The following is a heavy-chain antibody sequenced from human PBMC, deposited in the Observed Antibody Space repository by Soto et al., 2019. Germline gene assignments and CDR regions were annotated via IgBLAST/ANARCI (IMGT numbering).Heavy chain of an antibody. D-gene: IGHD3-10*01. CDR1: GGTFSSYT. CDR3: ARYGSTDAFDI. Sequence: QVQLVQSGAEVKKPGSSVKVSCKASGGTFSSYTISWVRQAPGQGLEWMGRIIPILGIAKYAQKFQGRVTITADKSTSTAYMELSSLRSEDTAVYYCARYGSTDAFDIWGQGTMVTVSS. J-gene: IGHJ3*02. V-gene: IGHV1-69*02. CDR2: IIPILGIA.